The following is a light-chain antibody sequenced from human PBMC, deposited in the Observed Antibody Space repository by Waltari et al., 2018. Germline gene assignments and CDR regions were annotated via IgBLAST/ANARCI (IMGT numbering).Light chain of an antibody. V-gene: IGLV3-1*01. Sequence: SYELTQPPSVSVSPGQTASITCSGHTMGEKFACWYQQKPGQSPVLVIYQSTKRPSGIPERFSGSNSGNTATLTISGTQAMDEADYYCQAWDTITGGVFGGGTKLTVL. CDR1: TMGEKF. J-gene: IGLJ2*01. CDR3: QAWDTITGGV. CDR2: QST.